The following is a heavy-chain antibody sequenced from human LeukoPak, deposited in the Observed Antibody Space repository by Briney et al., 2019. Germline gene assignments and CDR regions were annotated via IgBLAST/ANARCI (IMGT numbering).Heavy chain of an antibody. CDR3: ASGYDSSGHHDY. D-gene: IGHD3-22*01. V-gene: IGHV1-69*05. CDR2: IIPIFGTA. Sequence: ASVKVSCKASGGTFSSYAISWVRQAPGQGLEWMGGIIPIFGTANYAQKFQGRVTITTDESTSTAYMELSSLRSEDTAVYYCASGYDSSGHHDYWGQGTLVTVSS. J-gene: IGHJ4*02. CDR1: GGTFSSYA.